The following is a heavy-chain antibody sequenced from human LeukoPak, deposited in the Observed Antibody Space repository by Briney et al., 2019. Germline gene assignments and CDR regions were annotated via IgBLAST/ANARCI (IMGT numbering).Heavy chain of an antibody. Sequence: SETLSLTCTVSNGSITSGDYYWSWIRQPPGKGLEWIGYIYYSGSTYYNPSLKSRVTISVDRSKNQFSLKLSSVTAADTAVYYCARDIGSSGSHSLFDYWGQGTLVTVSS. CDR1: NGSITSGDYY. D-gene: IGHD3-10*01. J-gene: IGHJ4*02. CDR3: ARDIGSSGSHSLFDY. CDR2: IYYSGST. V-gene: IGHV4-30-4*01.